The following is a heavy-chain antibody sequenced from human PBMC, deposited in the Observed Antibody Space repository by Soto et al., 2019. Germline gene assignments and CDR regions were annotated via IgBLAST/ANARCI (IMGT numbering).Heavy chain of an antibody. J-gene: IGHJ6*03. CDR3: AREAAFGDTAFLGGGFYYYYMDV. V-gene: IGHV4-31*03. CDR1: GGSISSGGYY. CDR2: IYYSGST. D-gene: IGHD5-18*01. Sequence: SETLSLTCTVSGGSISSGGYYWSWIRQHPGKGLEWIGYIYYSGSTYYNPSLKSRVTISVDTSKNQFSLKLSSVTAADTAVYYCAREAAFGDTAFLGGGFYYYYMDVWGKGTTVTVSS.